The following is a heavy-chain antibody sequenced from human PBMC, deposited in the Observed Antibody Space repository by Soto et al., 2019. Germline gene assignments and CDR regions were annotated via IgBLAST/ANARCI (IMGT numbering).Heavy chain of an antibody. D-gene: IGHD6-13*01. CDR3: ARQPGIAAAGTGYYYGMDV. CDR1: GDSVSSNSAA. CDR2: TYYRSKWYN. J-gene: IGHJ6*02. V-gene: IGHV6-1*01. Sequence: SQTLSLTCAISGDSVSSNSAASNWIRQSPSRGLEWLGRTYYRSKWYNDYAVSVKSRITINPDTSKNQFSLQLNSVTPEDTAVYYCARQPGIAAAGTGYYYGMDVWGQGTTVTVSS.